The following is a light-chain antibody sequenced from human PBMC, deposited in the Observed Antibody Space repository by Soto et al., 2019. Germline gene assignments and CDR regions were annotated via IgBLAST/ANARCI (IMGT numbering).Light chain of an antibody. CDR2: GAS. V-gene: IGKV3-20*01. Sequence: EIVLTQSPGTLSLSPGGRATLSCRASQSFSSTYLAWYQQRPGQAPRLLIYGASNRATGIPDRFSGSASGTEFTLTVSRLEPEDFAVYYCQQYGSSRTFGQGTKVDIK. CDR3: QQYGSSRT. J-gene: IGKJ1*01. CDR1: QSFSSTY.